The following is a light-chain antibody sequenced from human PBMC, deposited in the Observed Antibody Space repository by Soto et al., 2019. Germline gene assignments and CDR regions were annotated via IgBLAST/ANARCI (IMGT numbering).Light chain of an antibody. V-gene: IGKV1-39*01. CDR1: QTISSS. CDR2: AAS. Sequence: DIQMTQSPSSLSASVGDRVTITCRASQTISSSLNWYQQKPGKAPKLLIYAASSLQSGVPSRFSGGGSGTDFTLTITSLQPEDFATYYGQQSYLTPYTFGQGTKLEIK. CDR3: QQSYLTPYT. J-gene: IGKJ2*01.